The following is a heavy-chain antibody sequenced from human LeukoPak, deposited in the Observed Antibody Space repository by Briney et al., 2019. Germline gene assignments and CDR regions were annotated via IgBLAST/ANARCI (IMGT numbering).Heavy chain of an antibody. CDR2: INPNSGGT. CDR3: ARVSNTGIQLWSPIFDY. CDR1: GYTFTGYY. Sequence: ASVKVSCKASGYTFTGYYMHWVRQAPGQGLEWMGRINPNSGGTNYVQKFQGRVTMTRDTSISTAYMELSRLRSDDTAVYYCARVSNTGIQLWSPIFDYWGQGTLVTVSS. J-gene: IGHJ4*02. V-gene: IGHV1-2*06. D-gene: IGHD5-18*01.